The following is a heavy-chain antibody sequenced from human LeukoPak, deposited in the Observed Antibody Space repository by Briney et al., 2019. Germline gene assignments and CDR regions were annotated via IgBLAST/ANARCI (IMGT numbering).Heavy chain of an antibody. D-gene: IGHD6-13*01. V-gene: IGHV3-53*01. Sequence: GGSLRLSCTASGFTVSNNYMNWVRQAPGKGLEWVALIYSGGTTNYADSVKGRFTISRDNSRNTLYLQMTNVRVEDTAVYYCARNPPGIAASVSGGWGQGTLVTVSS. CDR2: IYSGGTT. CDR3: ARNPPGIAASVSGG. J-gene: IGHJ4*02. CDR1: GFTVSNNY.